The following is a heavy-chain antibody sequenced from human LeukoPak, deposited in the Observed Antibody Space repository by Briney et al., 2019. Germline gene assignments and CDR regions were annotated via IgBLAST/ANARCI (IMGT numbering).Heavy chain of an antibody. Sequence: GRSLRLSCAASGFTFSSYAMHWVRQAPCKGLEWVAVISYDGSNKYYADSVKGRFTISRDNSKNTLYLQMNSLRAEDTAVYYCARVVAAAASAQDLDYWGQGTLVTVSS. CDR1: GFTFSSYA. CDR3: ARVVAAAASAQDLDY. D-gene: IGHD6-13*01. J-gene: IGHJ4*02. CDR2: ISYDGSNK. V-gene: IGHV3-30-3*01.